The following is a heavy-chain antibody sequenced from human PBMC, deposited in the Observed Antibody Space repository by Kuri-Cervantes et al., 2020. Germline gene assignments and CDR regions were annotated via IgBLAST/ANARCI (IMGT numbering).Heavy chain of an antibody. D-gene: IGHD4-17*01. V-gene: IGHV3-21*01. CDR1: GFTFSSYS. CDR3: AGDPGYQYSDHVEYYLDV. Sequence: GESLKISCAASGFTFSSYSMNWVRQAPGKGLEWVSSISSSSSYIYYADSVKGRFTISRDNAKNSLYLQMNSLRAEDTAVYYCAGDPGYQYSDHVEYYLDVWGEGTTVTVSS. CDR2: ISSSSSYI. J-gene: IGHJ6*03.